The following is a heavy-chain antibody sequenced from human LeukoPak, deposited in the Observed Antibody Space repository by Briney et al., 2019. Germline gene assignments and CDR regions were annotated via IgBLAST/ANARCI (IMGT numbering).Heavy chain of an antibody. J-gene: IGHJ4*02. V-gene: IGHV3-11*04. Sequence: PGETLTLSCTVSGYTFSSYYMTWIRQPPGKGLEWVWYMSGSGSNKYYADPVKGRFTITTDNATNTQYLQMHSLRVDDTAVYYCATTQSSVAGTVDDWGQGTLVTVSS. CDR3: ATTQSSVAGTVDD. D-gene: IGHD6-19*01. CDR1: GYTFSSYY. CDR2: MSGSGSNK.